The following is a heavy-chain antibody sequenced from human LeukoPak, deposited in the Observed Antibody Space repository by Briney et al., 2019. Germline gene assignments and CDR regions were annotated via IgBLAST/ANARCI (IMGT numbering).Heavy chain of an antibody. CDR3: ARDWNGECPDY. V-gene: IGHV3-11*05. CDR2: ISSSSSYT. Sequence: PGGSLRLSCAASGFTFSDYYMSWIRQAPGKGLEWVPYISSSSSYTNYADSVKGRFTISRDNAKNSLYLQMNSLRAEDTAVYYCARDWNGECPDYWGQGTLVTVSS. J-gene: IGHJ4*02. D-gene: IGHD1-1*01. CDR1: GFTFSDYY.